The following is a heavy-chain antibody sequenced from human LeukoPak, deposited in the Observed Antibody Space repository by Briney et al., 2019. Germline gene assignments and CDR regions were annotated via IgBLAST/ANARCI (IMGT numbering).Heavy chain of an antibody. Sequence: SETLSLTCAVYGGSFSGYYWSWIRQPPGKGLEWIGEINHSGGTNYNPSLKSRVTISVDTSKNQFSLKLSSVTAADTAVYYCARDDYWGQGTLVTVSS. J-gene: IGHJ4*02. V-gene: IGHV4-34*01. CDR3: ARDDY. CDR2: INHSGGT. CDR1: GGSFSGYY.